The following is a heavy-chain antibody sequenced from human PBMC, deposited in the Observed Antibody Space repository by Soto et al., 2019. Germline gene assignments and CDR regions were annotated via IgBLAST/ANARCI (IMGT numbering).Heavy chain of an antibody. J-gene: IGHJ6*02. CDR2: IDTSGNT. CDR1: VDSITTYY. D-gene: IGHD6-13*01. CDR3: ARYSNNWFQTEGMEV. Sequence: SETLSLTCTVSVDSITTYYWSWIRQPAGKGLEWIGRIDTSGNTNYNPSLKSRVTMSVDTSKKQFSLKLTSVTAADTAVYYCARYSNNWFQTEGMEVWGQGPTGTVS. V-gene: IGHV4-4*07.